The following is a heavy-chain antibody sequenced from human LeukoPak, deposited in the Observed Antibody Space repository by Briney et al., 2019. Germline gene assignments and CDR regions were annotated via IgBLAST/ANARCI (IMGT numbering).Heavy chain of an antibody. J-gene: IGHJ4*02. Sequence: GRSLRLSCAASGFTFDDYAMHWVRQAPGKGLEWVSGISWNSGSIGYADSVKGRFTISRDNAKNSLYLQMNSLRAEDTAVYYCARGGYYGSGSYYALDYWGQGTLVTVSS. D-gene: IGHD3-10*01. V-gene: IGHV3-9*01. CDR1: GFTFDDYA. CDR3: ARGGYYGSGSYYALDY. CDR2: ISWNSGSI.